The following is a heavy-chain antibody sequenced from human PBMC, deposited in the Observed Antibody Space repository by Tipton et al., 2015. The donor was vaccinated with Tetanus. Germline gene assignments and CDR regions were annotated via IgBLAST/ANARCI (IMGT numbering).Heavy chain of an antibody. CDR2: TYHTGTT. D-gene: IGHD6-19*01. CDR3: ARWIAVTGTDFDF. CDR1: GASISDFY. V-gene: IGHV4-4*08. Sequence: TLSLTCTVSGASISDFYWSWVRQPPGKGPEWIAYTYHTGTTSYNPALKSRVTISVDTSKNQFSLKLTSVTAADTAVYYCARWIAVTGTDFDFWGQGTLVTVSS. J-gene: IGHJ4*02.